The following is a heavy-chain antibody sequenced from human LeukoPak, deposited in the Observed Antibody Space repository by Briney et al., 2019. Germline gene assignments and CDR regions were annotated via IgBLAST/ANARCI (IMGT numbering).Heavy chain of an antibody. J-gene: IGHJ4*02. V-gene: IGHV3-23*01. CDR1: GFTFNNYA. Sequence: PGGSLRLSCAGSGFTFNNYAMSWVRRAPRKGLEWVSTIMIGGDGKHYADSVKGRFTISRGNAKNSLYLQMNSLRDEDTAVYYCAREPDYGDYVHFDYWGQGTLVTVSS. CDR2: IMIGGDGK. D-gene: IGHD4-17*01. CDR3: AREPDYGDYVHFDY.